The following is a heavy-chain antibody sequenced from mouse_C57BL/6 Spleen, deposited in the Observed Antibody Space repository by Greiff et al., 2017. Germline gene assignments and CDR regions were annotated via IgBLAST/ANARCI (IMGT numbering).Heavy chain of an antibody. D-gene: IGHD2-4*01. V-gene: IGHV5-17*01. CDR1: GFTFSDYG. Sequence: EVQGVESGGGLVKPGGSLKLSCAASGFTFSDYGMHWVRQAPEKGLEWVAYISSGSSTIYYADTVKGRFTISRDNATNTLFLQMTSLRSEDTAMYYCARRIYYDYYYAMDYWGQGTSVTVSS. J-gene: IGHJ4*01. CDR2: ISSGSSTI. CDR3: ARRIYYDYYYAMDY.